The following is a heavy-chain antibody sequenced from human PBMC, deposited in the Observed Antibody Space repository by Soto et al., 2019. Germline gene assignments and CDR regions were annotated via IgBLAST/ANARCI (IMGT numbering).Heavy chain of an antibody. Sequence: TLSLTCTVSGGSISSYYWSWIRQPPGKGLEWIGYIYYSGSTNYNPSLKSRVTISVDTSKNQFSLKLSSVTAADTAVYYCARVHYDSSGYYLLDYWGQGTLVTVSS. CDR1: GGSISSYY. CDR2: IYYSGST. V-gene: IGHV4-59*01. D-gene: IGHD3-22*01. J-gene: IGHJ4*02. CDR3: ARVHYDSSGYYLLDY.